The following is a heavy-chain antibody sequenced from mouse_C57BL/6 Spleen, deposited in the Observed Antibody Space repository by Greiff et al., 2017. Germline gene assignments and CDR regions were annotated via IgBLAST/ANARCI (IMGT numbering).Heavy chain of an antibody. D-gene: IGHD3-3*01. V-gene: IGHV1-62-2*01. Sequence: QVQLQQPGAELVKPGASVKLSCKASGYTFTEYSIHWVKQRSGQGLEWIGLFYPGSGSRKYNEKFKDKATLTADKSSSTGYMELSRMTSDDSAVYYCARHKVGRRWDYWGQGTTVTVSS. CDR1: GYTFTEYS. J-gene: IGHJ4*01. CDR3: ARHKVGRRWDY. CDR2: FYPGSGSR.